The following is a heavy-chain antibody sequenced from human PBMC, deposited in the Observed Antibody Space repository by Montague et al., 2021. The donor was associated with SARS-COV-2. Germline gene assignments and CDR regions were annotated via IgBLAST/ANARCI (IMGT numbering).Heavy chain of an antibody. CDR1: GGSISNYH. D-gene: IGHD3-10*01. CDR2: IYYSGST. V-gene: IGHV4-59*08. CDR3: AGQLRVRRTWQVGDYNHYGMDV. Sequence: SETLSLTCTVSGGSISNYHWNWIRQPPGKGLEWIAYIYYSGSTNYNPSLQSRVTISVDTSRNQFSLRLTSVTAADTAVYYCAGQLRVRRTWQVGDYNHYGMDVWGQGTTVSVSS. J-gene: IGHJ6*02.